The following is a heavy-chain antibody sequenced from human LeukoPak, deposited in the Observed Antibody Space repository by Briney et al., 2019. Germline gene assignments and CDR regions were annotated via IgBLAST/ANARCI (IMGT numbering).Heavy chain of an antibody. Sequence: SETLSLTCTVSGGSISSSSYYWGWIRQPPGKGLEWIGSIYYSGSTYYNPSLKSRVTISVDTSKNQFSLKLSSVTAADTAVYYCARVVDRATWYYFDYWGQGTLVTVSS. D-gene: IGHD2-15*01. CDR1: GGSISSSSYY. J-gene: IGHJ4*02. CDR3: ARVVDRATWYYFDY. V-gene: IGHV4-39*07. CDR2: IYYSGST.